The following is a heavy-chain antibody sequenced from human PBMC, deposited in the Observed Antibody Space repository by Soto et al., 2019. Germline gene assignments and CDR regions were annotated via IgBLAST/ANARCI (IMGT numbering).Heavy chain of an antibody. CDR3: ARGGYCSSTSCGRAFDI. Sequence: EVQLVESGGGLVKPGGSLRLSCAASGFTFSSYSMNWVRQAPGKGLEWVSSISSSSSYIYYADSVKGRFTISRDNAKNSLYLQMNSLRAEDTAVYYCARGGYCSSTSCGRAFDIWGQGTMVTVSS. CDR2: ISSSSSYI. V-gene: IGHV3-21*01. D-gene: IGHD2-2*01. CDR1: GFTFSSYS. J-gene: IGHJ3*02.